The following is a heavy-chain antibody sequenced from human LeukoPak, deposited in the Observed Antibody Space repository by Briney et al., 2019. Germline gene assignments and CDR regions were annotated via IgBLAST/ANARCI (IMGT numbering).Heavy chain of an antibody. CDR1: GFTFSSYW. V-gene: IGHV3-74*01. D-gene: IGHD2-2*01. CDR2: INSDGSIT. J-gene: IGHJ4*02. CDR3: ASSTQISKYADY. Sequence: GGSLRLSCAASGFTFSSYWMHWVRQAPGKGLVWVSRINSDGSITTYADSVRGRFTISRDNAKSTLYLQMNSLRADDTAVYYCASSTQISKYADYWGQGALVSVSS.